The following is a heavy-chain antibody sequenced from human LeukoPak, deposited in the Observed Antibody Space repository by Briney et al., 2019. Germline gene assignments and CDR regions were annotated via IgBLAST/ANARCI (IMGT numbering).Heavy chain of an antibody. CDR3: ARAGPIIAAAGDWYFDL. V-gene: IGHV3-48*04. CDR1: GFTFSSYS. Sequence: PGGSLRLSCAASGFTFSSYSMSWIRQAPGKGLEWVSYIRSSDNTIYYADSVKGRFTISRDNAKNSLYLQMNSLRAEDTAVYYCARAGPIIAAAGDWYFDLWGRGTLVTVSS. CDR2: IRSSDNTI. D-gene: IGHD6-13*01. J-gene: IGHJ2*01.